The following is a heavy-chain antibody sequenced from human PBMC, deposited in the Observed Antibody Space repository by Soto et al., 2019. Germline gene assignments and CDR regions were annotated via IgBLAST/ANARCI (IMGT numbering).Heavy chain of an antibody. J-gene: IGHJ4*01. CDR3: ARANGAYGIFDY. Sequence: QVQLQESGPGLVKPSATLSLSCTVSGDSVSEAYWSWIRQAPGKGLEWIGFIYYRATIDYNPSLKSRVTISVDTSLNHFSLRLTSVTAEDTAVYYCARANGAYGIFDYWGQGALVTVSS. CDR2: IYYRATI. V-gene: IGHV4-59*02. CDR1: GDSVSEAY. D-gene: IGHD2-8*01.